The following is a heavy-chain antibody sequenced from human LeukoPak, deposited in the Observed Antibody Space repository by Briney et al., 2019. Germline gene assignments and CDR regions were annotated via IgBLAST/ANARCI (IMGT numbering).Heavy chain of an antibody. CDR2: INHSGST. V-gene: IGHV4-39*07. CDR3: ARGLGSSWGYYYYGMDV. CDR1: GGSISSSSYY. D-gene: IGHD6-13*01. Sequence: SETLSLTCSVSGGSISSSSYYWGWIRQPPGKGLEWIGEINHSGSTNYNPSLKSRVTISVDTSKNQFSLKLSSVTAADTAVYYCARGLGSSWGYYYYGMDVWGQGTTVTVSS. J-gene: IGHJ6*02.